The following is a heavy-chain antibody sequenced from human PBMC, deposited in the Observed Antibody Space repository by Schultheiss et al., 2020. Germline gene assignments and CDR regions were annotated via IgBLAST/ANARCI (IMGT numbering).Heavy chain of an antibody. J-gene: IGHJ4*02. CDR1: GYTLSEFS. CDR3: ATDTSGYYPPEY. Sequence: ASVKVSCKVSGYTLSEFSMHWVRQAPGKGLEWMGGSDPEDGETIYAQKFQGRVTMTEDTSTDTAYMELSSLRSEDTAVYYCATDTSGYYPPEYWGQGTLVNGSS. CDR2: SDPEDGET. V-gene: IGHV1-24*01. D-gene: IGHD3-22*01.